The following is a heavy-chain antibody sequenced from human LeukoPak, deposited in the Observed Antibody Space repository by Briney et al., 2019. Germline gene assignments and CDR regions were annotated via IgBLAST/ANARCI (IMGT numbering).Heavy chain of an antibody. D-gene: IGHD3-22*01. Sequence: SQTLSLTCTVSGGSISSGDYYWSWIRQPPGKGLEWIGYIYYSGSTYYNPSLKSRVTISVDTSKNQFSLKLSSVTAADTAVYYCARGHDSSGYYPDYYGMDVWGQGTTVTVSS. CDR2: IYYSGST. CDR3: ARGHDSSGYYPDYYGMDV. J-gene: IGHJ6*02. CDR1: GGSISSGDYY. V-gene: IGHV4-30-4*01.